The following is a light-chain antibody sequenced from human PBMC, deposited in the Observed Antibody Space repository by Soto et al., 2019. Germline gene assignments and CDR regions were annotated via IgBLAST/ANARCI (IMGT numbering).Light chain of an antibody. J-gene: IGKJ4*02. CDR1: QSLSISY. Sequence: EIVLTQSPGTLSLSPGEGATLSCRASQSLSISYLAWYQQKPGQAPRLLIYAASSRAAGIPDRFSGSGSGTEFNLTISSLQSEDFGVYYCQQYNNWPSAKFGGGTKVDIK. CDR2: AAS. CDR3: QQYNNWPSAK. V-gene: IGKV3-20*01.